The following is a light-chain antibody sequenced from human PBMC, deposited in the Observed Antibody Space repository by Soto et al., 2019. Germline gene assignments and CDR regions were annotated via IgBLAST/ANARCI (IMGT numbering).Light chain of an antibody. J-gene: IGKJ1*01. V-gene: IGKV1-5*03. CDR2: KAS. CDR1: QSISSW. Sequence: DIQMTQSPSTLSASVRDRVTITCRASQSISSWLAWYQQKPGKAPKLLIYKASSLESGVPSRFSGSGSGTEFTLTISSLQPDDFATYYCQQYNRYWTFGQVTKVEIK. CDR3: QQYNRYWT.